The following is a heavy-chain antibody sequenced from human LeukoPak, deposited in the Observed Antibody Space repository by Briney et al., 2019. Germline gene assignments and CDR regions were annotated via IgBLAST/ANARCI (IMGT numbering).Heavy chain of an antibody. Sequence: SETLSLTCTVSGGSISSSSYYWGWIRQPPGKGLEWIGSIYYSGSTYYNPSLKSRVTISVDTSKNQFSLKLSSVTAADTAVYYCATVVVVPAAPDYWGQGTLVTVSS. J-gene: IGHJ4*02. CDR1: GGSISSSSYY. CDR2: IYYSGST. CDR3: ATVVVVPAAPDY. V-gene: IGHV4-39*07. D-gene: IGHD2-2*01.